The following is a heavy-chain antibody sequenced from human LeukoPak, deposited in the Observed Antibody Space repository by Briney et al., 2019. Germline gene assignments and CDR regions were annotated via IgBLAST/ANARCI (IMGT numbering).Heavy chain of an antibody. CDR3: ARRVGSGTYYSFDY. CDR2: VYHSGST. Sequence: SETLSLTCAVSGYSISSGYYWDWIRQPPGKGLEWIGSVYHSGSTYYNPSLKSRVLMSLDTSKNHFSVKLSSVTAADTAVYYCARRVGSGTYYSFDYWGQGTLVTVSS. J-gene: IGHJ4*02. CDR1: GYSISSGYY. V-gene: IGHV4-38-2*01. D-gene: IGHD3-10*01.